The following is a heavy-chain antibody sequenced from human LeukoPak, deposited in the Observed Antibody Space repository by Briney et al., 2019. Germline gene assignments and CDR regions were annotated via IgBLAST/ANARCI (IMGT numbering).Heavy chain of an antibody. CDR3: ASGGGCSSTSCYSPDY. CDR1: GGTFSSYA. CDR2: ISAYNGNT. D-gene: IGHD2-2*02. Sequence: ASVKVSCKASGGTFSSYAISWVRQAPGQGLEWMGWISAYNGNTNHAQKLQGRVTMTTDTSTSTAYMELRSLRSDDTAVYYCASGGGCSSTSCYSPDYWGQGTLVTVSS. V-gene: IGHV1-18*01. J-gene: IGHJ4*02.